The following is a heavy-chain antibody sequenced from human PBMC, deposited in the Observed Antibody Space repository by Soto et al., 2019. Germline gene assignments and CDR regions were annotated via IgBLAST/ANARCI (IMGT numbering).Heavy chain of an antibody. CDR1: GFTFSNAW. D-gene: IGHD3-10*02. J-gene: IGHJ4*02. CDR3: TTDQSIFGEFFWSIGGDLDY. V-gene: IGHV3-15*07. Sequence: GESLKISCAASGFTFSNAWMNWVRQAPGKGLEWVGRIKSKTDGGTTDYAAPVKGRFTISRDDSKNTLYLQMNSLKTEDTAVYYCTTDQSIFGEFFWSIGGDLDYWGQGTLVTVSS. CDR2: IKSKTDGGTT.